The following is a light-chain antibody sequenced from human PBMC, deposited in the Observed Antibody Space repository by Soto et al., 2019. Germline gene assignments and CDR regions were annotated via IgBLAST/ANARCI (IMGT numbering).Light chain of an antibody. V-gene: IGKV1-39*01. CDR3: QQSYSTPWT. CDR1: QGISSY. Sequence: DIQLTQSPSSLSASVGDRVTTTWRASQGISSYLNWYQQKPGKAPKLLIYAASSLQSEVPSRFSGSGSWTDFTLTISSLQPEDFATDYCQQSYSTPWTFGQGTKVDIK. CDR2: AAS. J-gene: IGKJ1*01.